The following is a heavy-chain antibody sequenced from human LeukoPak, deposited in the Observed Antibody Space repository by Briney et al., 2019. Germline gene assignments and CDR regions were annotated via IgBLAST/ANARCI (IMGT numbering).Heavy chain of an antibody. J-gene: IGHJ4*02. CDR2: ISGSGGST. V-gene: IGHV3-23*01. CDR3: AKDPKKQSPN. D-gene: IGHD6-13*01. CDR1: GFTFNNYT. Sequence: GGSLRLSRAASGFTFNNYTMSWGRQAPGKGLEWVSAISGSGGSTYYADSVKGRFTISRDNSKNTLYLQMNSLRAEDTAVYDCAKDPKKQSPNWGQGTLVTVSS.